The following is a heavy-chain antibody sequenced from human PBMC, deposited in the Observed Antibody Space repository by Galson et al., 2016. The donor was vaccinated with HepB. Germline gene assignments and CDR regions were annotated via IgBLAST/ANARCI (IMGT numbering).Heavy chain of an antibody. CDR3: ARDPPGGGA. CDR1: GFSFSNSW. V-gene: IGHV3-66*01. D-gene: IGHD4/OR15-4a*01. J-gene: IGHJ4*02. Sequence: SLRLSCAVSGFSFSNSWMTWVRQTPEKGLEWVSLIYSGGSTQYADSVRGRFTISRDSSKNTLYLQMNSLRAEDTAVYYCARDPPGGGAWGQGTLVTVSS. CDR2: IYSGGST.